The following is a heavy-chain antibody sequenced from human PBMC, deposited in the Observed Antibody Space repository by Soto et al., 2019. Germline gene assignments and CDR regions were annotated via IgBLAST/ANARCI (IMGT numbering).Heavy chain of an antibody. Sequence: QLQLQESGPGLVKPSETLSLTCTVSGGSISSSSYYWGWIRQPPGKGLEWIGSIYYSGSTYYNPSLKSRVTTSVDTSKNQFSLKLSSVTAADTAVYYRAHIRRRYSGYVAYWYFDLWGRGTLVTVFS. J-gene: IGHJ2*01. CDR1: GGSISSSSYY. CDR3: AHIRRRYSGYVAYWYFDL. CDR2: IYYSGST. D-gene: IGHD5-12*01. V-gene: IGHV4-39*01.